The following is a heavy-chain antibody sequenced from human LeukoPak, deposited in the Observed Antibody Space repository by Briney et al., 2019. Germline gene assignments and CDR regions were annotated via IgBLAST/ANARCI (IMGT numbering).Heavy chain of an antibody. CDR1: GFTFSSYW. J-gene: IGHJ4*02. Sequence: HPGGSLRLSCAASGFTFSSYWMYWVRQPPGKGLVWVSRIKTDGSSTSYADSVKGRFTISRDNAKNTLYLQMNSLRAEDTAVYYCSTSRWDFWGQGTLVTVSS. D-gene: IGHD6-13*01. CDR3: STSRWDF. V-gene: IGHV3-74*01. CDR2: IKTDGSST.